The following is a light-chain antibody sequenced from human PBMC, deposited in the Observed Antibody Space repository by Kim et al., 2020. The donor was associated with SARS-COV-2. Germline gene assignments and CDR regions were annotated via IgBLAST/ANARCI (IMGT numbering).Light chain of an antibody. CDR3: AAWDDSLSGPV. CDR1: SSNIGSNY. V-gene: IGLV1-47*01. J-gene: IGLJ3*02. CDR2: RNN. Sequence: QSVLTQPPSASGTPGQRVTISCYGSSSNIGSNYVYWYQQLPGTAPKLLIYRNNQRPSGVPARFSGSKSGTSASLAISGLRSEDEADYYCAAWDDSLSGPVFGGGTQLTVL.